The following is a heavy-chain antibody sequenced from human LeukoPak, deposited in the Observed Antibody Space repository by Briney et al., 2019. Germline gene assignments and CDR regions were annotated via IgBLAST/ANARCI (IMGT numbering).Heavy chain of an antibody. D-gene: IGHD5-24*01. CDR3: ARGRSVWLHPTGDAFDI. CDR2: INHSGST. CDR1: GGSFSGYY. J-gene: IGHJ3*02. V-gene: IGHV4-34*01. Sequence: SETLSLTCAVHGGSFSGYYWSWIRQPPGKGLEWIGEINHSGSTNYNPSLKSRVTISVDTSKNQFSLKLSSVTAADTAVYYCARGRSVWLHPTGDAFDIWGQGTMVTVSS.